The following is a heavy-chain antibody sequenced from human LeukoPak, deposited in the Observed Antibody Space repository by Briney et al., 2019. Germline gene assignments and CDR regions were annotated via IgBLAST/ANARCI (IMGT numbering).Heavy chain of an antibody. CDR1: GGSISGSNYY. V-gene: IGHV4-39*01. Sequence: PSETLSLTCTLSGGSISGSNYYWGWIRQPPGKGLEWIGTISYSGSTYYNPSLKSRVTISVDTSKNQFSVKLSSVTAADTAVYLCARPYGARSYYYYMDVWGKGTTVIVSS. J-gene: IGHJ6*03. CDR3: ARPYGARSYYYYMDV. CDR2: ISYSGST. D-gene: IGHD3-16*01.